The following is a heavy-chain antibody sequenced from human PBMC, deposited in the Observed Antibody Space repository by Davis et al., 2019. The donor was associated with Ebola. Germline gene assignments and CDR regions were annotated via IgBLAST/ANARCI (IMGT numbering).Heavy chain of an antibody. CDR2: IYHSGSA. CDR3: ARDLGYYYDSSGYRSRSYYYYGMDV. V-gene: IGHV4-59*01. Sequence: SETLSLTCTVSGVSISGYHWSWIRQPPGKGLEWFGHIYHSGSANYNPSLESRITISVDTSKNQVSLKLNSVTAADTAVYYCARDLGYYYDSSGYRSRSYYYYGMDVWGQGTTVTVSS. J-gene: IGHJ6*02. CDR1: GVSISGYH. D-gene: IGHD3-22*01.